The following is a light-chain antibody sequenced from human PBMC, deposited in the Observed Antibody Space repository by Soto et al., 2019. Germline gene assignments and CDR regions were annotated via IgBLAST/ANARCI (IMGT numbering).Light chain of an antibody. CDR1: SSDVGGYNY. CDR2: EVS. V-gene: IGLV2-14*01. J-gene: IGLJ2*01. Sequence: QSALTQPPSVSGSPGQSITISCTGTSSDVGGYNYVSWYQQHPGKAPKLMIYEVSNRPSGVPNRFSGSKSGNTASLTISGLQAEDEAHYYCSSYTSSATLVFGGGTQLTVL. CDR3: SSYTSSATLV.